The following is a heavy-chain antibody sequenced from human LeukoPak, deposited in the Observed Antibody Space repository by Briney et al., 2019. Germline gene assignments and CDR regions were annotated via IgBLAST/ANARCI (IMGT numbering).Heavy chain of an antibody. V-gene: IGHV3-30*02. J-gene: IGHJ6*02. CDR1: GFTFTRYA. CDR2: IRYDGSNR. Sequence: GGSLRLSCAASGFTFTRYAMHWVRQAPGKGLEWVAFIRYDGSNRYYTDSVKGRFTISRDNSKNTLYLQMNSLRAEDTAVYYCARDYGMDVWGQGTTVTVSS. CDR3: ARDYGMDV.